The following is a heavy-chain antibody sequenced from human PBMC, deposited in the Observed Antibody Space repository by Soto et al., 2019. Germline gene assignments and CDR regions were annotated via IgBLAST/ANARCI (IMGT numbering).Heavy chain of an antibody. CDR3: ARALRRLTGTINYYYYMDV. J-gene: IGHJ6*03. V-gene: IGHV1-24*01. CDR2: INPEDGET. CDR1: GYTLTELS. D-gene: IGHD3-9*01. Sequence: ASVKVSCKVSGYTLTELSMHWVRQAPGKGLEWMGGINPEDGETIYAQKFQGRVTMTRNTSISTAYMELSSLRSEDTAVYYCARALRRLTGTINYYYYMDVWGKGTTVTVSS.